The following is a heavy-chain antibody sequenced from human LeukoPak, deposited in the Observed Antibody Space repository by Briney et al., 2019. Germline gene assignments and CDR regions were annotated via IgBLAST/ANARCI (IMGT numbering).Heavy chain of an antibody. J-gene: IGHJ4*02. CDR1: GGTFSSYA. CDR2: IIPILGIA. D-gene: IGHD4-17*01. CDR3: ARLGIHYGGTLDY. V-gene: IGHV1-69*04. Sequence: SVKVSCKASGGTFSSYAISWVRQAPGQGLEWMGRIIPILGIANYAQKLQGRVTVTADKATSTAYMELSSLRSEDTAVYYCARLGIHYGGTLDYCGQGTLVTVSS.